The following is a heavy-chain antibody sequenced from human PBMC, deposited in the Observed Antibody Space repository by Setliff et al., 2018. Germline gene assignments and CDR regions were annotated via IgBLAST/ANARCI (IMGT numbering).Heavy chain of an antibody. CDR3: TREASVDFWSGYPYYYYMDV. CDR1: GFTFGDYA. V-gene: IGHV3-49*04. D-gene: IGHD3-3*01. J-gene: IGHJ6*03. CDR2: IRSKAYGGTT. Sequence: GGSLRLSCTASGFTFGDYAMSWVRQAPGKGLKWVGFIRSKAYGGTTEYAASVKGRFTISRDDSKSIAYLQMNSLKTEDTAVYYCTREASVDFWSGYPYYYYMDVWGKGTTVTVS.